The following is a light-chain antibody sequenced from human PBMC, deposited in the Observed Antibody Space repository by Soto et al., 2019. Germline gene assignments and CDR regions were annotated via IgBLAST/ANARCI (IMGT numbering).Light chain of an antibody. V-gene: IGKV1-33*01. Sequence: DIQMTQSPSSLSASVGDRVTITCQASQDITNFLNWYQQKPGKAPRLLISDASHLEVGVPSRFSGRGSGTEFTFTISSLQPEDIATYYCQQYDTFPTFSQGTRLEIK. CDR1: QDITNF. CDR2: DAS. J-gene: IGKJ5*01. CDR3: QQYDTFPT.